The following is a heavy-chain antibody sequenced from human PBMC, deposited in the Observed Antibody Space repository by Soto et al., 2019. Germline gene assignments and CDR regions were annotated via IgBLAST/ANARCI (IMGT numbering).Heavy chain of an antibody. J-gene: IGHJ6*02. CDR1: GYSFTSYW. CDR2: IYPGDSDT. CDR3: ARTQIAAARYYYYGMDV. Sequence: LGESLKISCKGSGYSFTSYWIGWVRQMPGKGLEWMGIIYPGDSDTRYSPSFQGQVTISADKSISTAYLQWSSLKASDTAMYYCARTQIAAARYYYYGMDVWGQGTTVTVSS. V-gene: IGHV5-51*01. D-gene: IGHD6-13*01.